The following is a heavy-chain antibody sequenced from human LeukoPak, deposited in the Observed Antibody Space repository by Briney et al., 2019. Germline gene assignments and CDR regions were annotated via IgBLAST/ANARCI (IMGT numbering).Heavy chain of an antibody. CDR3: ASLAGSGKYYYYMDV. D-gene: IGHD3-10*01. J-gene: IGHJ6*03. V-gene: IGHV4-39*01. CDR1: GVSISSSSYY. CDR2: IYYSGST. Sequence: SETLSLTCTVSGVSISSSSYYWGWIRQPPGKGLEWIGSIYYSGSTYYNPSLKSRVTVSVDTSKNQFSLKMSSVTAADTAVYYCASLAGSGKYYYYMDVWGKGTTVTVSS.